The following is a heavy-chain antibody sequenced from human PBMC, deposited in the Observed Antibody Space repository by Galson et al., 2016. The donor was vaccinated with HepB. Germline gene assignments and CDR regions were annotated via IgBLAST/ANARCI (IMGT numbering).Heavy chain of an antibody. V-gene: IGHV1-69*13. CDR1: RGTFKTYA. D-gene: IGHD3-10*01. CDR3: ARGGTCNDNQCHGYYYFDY. CDR2: MFPMSGRA. J-gene: IGHJ4*02. Sequence: SVKVSCKASRGTFKTYALSWLRQAPGQGLEWVGGMFPMSGRADYARKFQGRVTITADESTRTVYMELSGLRPDDTAVYYCARGGTCNDNQCHGYYYFDYWGQGALITVSS.